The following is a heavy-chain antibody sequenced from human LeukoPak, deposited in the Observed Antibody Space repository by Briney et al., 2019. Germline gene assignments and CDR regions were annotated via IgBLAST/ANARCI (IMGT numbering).Heavy chain of an antibody. J-gene: IGHJ4*02. CDR1: GFTFSNAW. V-gene: IGHV3-15*01. CDR2: IKSKTDGGTT. CDR3: TTGAPRAYSGSYSNC. D-gene: IGHD1-26*01. Sequence: GGSLRLSCAASGFTFSNAWMSWVRQAPGKGLEWVGRIKSKTDGGTTDYAAPVKGRFTISRDGSQNTLYLQMNSLKTEDTAVYYCTTGAPRAYSGSYSNCWGQGTLVTVSS.